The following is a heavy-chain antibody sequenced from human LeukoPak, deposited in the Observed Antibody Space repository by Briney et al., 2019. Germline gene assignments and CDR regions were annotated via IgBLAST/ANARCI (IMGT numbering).Heavy chain of an antibody. CDR3: ATRGGGVAPILFDY. Sequence: ASVKVSCKASGYTFTSYDINWVRQATGQGLEWMGWMNPNSGNTGYAQKFQGRVTMTRNTSISTAYMELSSLRSEDTAVYYCATRGGGVAPILFDYWGQGTLVTVSS. V-gene: IGHV1-8*01. CDR2: MNPNSGNT. J-gene: IGHJ4*02. CDR1: GYTFTSYD. D-gene: IGHD3-16*01.